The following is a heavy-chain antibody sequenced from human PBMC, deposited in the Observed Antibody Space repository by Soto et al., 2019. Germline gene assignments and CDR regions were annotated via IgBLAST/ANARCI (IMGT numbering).Heavy chain of an antibody. V-gene: IGHV3-30-3*01. Sequence: QVQLVESGGGVVQPGRSLRLSCAASGFTFSSYAMHWVRQAPGKGLEWVAVISYDGSNKYYADSVKGRFTISRDNSKKTLYLIMNSLRAEETAVYYCARGRSMVVAATPFDYWGQGTLVTVSS. CDR3: ARGRSMVVAATPFDY. CDR2: ISYDGSNK. J-gene: IGHJ4*02. CDR1: GFTFSSYA. D-gene: IGHD2-15*01.